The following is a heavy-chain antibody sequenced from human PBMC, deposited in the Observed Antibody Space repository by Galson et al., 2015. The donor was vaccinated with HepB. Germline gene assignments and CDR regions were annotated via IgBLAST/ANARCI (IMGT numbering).Heavy chain of an antibody. V-gene: IGHV3-74*01. D-gene: IGHD6-25*01. J-gene: IGHJ5*02. Sequence: SLRLSCAASGFTFSSYWMHWVRQVPGKGLVWVAYSNTDGSSTSYADSVKGRFTISRDNAKNTLYLQMNSVRVEDTALYYCVRDKGSGAWFDPWGPGTLVTVS. CDR3: VRDKGSGAWFDP. CDR1: GFTFSSYW. CDR2: SNTDGSST.